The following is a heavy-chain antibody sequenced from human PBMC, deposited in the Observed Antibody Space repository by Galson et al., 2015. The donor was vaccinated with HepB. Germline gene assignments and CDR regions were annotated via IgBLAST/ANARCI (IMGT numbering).Heavy chain of an antibody. CDR3: AGWGGLNY. V-gene: IGHV3-7*03. J-gene: IGHJ4*02. D-gene: IGHD3-10*01. CDR1: GFTFSNFW. Sequence: SLRLSCAASGFTFSNFWMNWVRQPPGRGLEWVANINPGGSGARYVDSVKGRFTISRDNGGNSLCLQMNDLRVEDTAVYYCAGWGGLNYWGQGILVTVSS. CDR2: INPGGSGA.